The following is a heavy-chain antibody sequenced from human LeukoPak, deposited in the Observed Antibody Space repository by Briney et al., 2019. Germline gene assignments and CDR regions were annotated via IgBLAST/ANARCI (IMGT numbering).Heavy chain of an antibody. D-gene: IGHD3-22*01. V-gene: IGHV5-51*01. CDR2: VYPGDSDT. J-gene: IGHJ4*02. CDR3: ASRGYYDSSGFDY. Sequence: GESLKISCKGSGYSFTSHWIGWVRQMPGKGLEWMGIVYPGDSDTRYSPSFQGQVTISADKSISTAYLQWSSLKASDTAMYYCASRGYYDSSGFDYWGQGTLVTVSS. CDR1: GYSFTSHW.